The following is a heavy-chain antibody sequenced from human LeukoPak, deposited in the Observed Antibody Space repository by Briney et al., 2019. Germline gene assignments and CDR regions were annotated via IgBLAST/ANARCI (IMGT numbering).Heavy chain of an antibody. Sequence: PSETLSLTCTVSGGSIRSYYWSWIRQPPGKGLEWIGYFYYSGSTNYNPSLKSRVTISVDTSENQFSLKLSSVTAADTAVYYCARFVTLVRGVNYWYFDLWGRGTLVTVSS. J-gene: IGHJ2*01. V-gene: IGHV4-59*01. CDR3: ARFVTLVRGVNYWYFDL. D-gene: IGHD3-10*01. CDR2: FYYSGST. CDR1: GGSIRSYY.